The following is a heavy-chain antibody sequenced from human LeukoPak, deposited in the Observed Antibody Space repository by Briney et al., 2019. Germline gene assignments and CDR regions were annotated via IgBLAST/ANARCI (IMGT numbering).Heavy chain of an antibody. Sequence: KPSETLSLTCTVSGGSISNYYWSWIRQPPGKGLEWIGYIYYSGSTNYNPSLKSRVTMSVDTSKNQFSLKLSSVTAADTAVYYCARDGYYYGSGSPHFDYWGQGTLVTVSS. V-gene: IGHV4-59*12. CDR1: GGSISNYY. CDR2: IYYSGST. D-gene: IGHD3-10*01. J-gene: IGHJ4*02. CDR3: ARDGYYYGSGSPHFDY.